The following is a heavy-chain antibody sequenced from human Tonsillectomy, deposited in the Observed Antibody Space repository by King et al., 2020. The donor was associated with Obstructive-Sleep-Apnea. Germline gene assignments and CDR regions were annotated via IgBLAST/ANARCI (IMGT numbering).Heavy chain of an antibody. D-gene: IGHD3-16*01. V-gene: IGHV3-49*03. J-gene: IGHJ4*02. CDR1: GFTFGDYG. CDR3: SRVMDDYVWGSYYY. Sequence: VQLVESGGGLVQPGRSLRLSCTAFGFTFGDYGMSWFRQAPGKGLEWFAFIRTKFYGGTTEYAASVKGRCTISRDDSKSIAYLQMNSLNIEDTAVYYCSRVMDDYVWGSYYYWGQGTLVTVSS. CDR2: IRTKFYGGTT.